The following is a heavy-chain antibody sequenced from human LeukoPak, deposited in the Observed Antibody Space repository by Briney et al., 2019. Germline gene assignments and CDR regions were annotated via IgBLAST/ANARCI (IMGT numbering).Heavy chain of an antibody. D-gene: IGHD3-22*01. CDR2: IYFSGDT. V-gene: IGHV4-39*07. CDR3: ARDSGFWLY. CDR1: GDSISSGGHY. Sequence: SETLSLTYTVSGDSISSGGHYWGWIRQTPGKRLEWIGNIYFSGDTSYNPSLKSRLTMSVNTSKNQLFLNLDSVTAADTAVYYCARDSGFWLYWGQGTLVTVSS. J-gene: IGHJ4*02.